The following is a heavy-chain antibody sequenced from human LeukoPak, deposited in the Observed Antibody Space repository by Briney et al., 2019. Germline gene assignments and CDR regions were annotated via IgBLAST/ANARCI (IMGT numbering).Heavy chain of an antibody. CDR2: IGSSGSTV. CDR3: ARDTLLYADSPDAFDM. V-gene: IGHV3-48*02. CDR1: GFTFSNAW. J-gene: IGHJ3*02. Sequence: QAGGPLRLSCAASGFTFSNAWMSWVRQAPGKGLEWVSYIGSSGSTVYYADSVKGRFTISRDNAKKSLYLQMNSLRDEDTAVYYCARDTLLYADSPDAFDMWGQGTMVTVSS. D-gene: IGHD4-17*01.